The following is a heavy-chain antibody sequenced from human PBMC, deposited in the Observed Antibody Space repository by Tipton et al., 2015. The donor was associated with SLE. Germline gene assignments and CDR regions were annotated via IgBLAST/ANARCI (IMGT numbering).Heavy chain of an antibody. CDR1: GFVFDDCA. CDR2: ISLNSDAI. J-gene: IGHJ5*01. V-gene: IGHV3-9*01. Sequence: RSLRLSCAASGFVFDDCAMHWVRQAPGKGLEWVSGISLNSDAIAYADSVKGRFTISRDNAKNSLYLRINSLRPDDTAVYYCVKDMHAYSSAWFDSWGQGTLVTVSS. CDR3: VKDMHAYSSAWFDS. D-gene: IGHD6-25*01.